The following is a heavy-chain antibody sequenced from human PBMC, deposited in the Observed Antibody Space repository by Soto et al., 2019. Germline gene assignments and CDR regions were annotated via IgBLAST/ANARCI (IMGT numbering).Heavy chain of an antibody. D-gene: IGHD2-2*01. CDR2: ISSSSSYI. Sequence: WGSLRLSCAASGFTFSSYIMNWVRQAPGEGLEWVSSISSSSSYIYYADSVKGRFTISRDNAKNSLYLQMNSLRAEDTAVYYCARDRVPAAIQSGDYYYYMDVWGKGTTVTVSS. CDR1: GFTFSSYI. V-gene: IGHV3-21*01. CDR3: ARDRVPAAIQSGDYYYYMDV. J-gene: IGHJ6*03.